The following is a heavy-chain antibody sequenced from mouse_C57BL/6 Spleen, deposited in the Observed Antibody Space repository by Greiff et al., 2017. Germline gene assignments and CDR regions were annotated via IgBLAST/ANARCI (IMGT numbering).Heavy chain of an antibody. CDR3: ARKGYYGSSPQDWYFDV. Sequence: QVQLQQSGPGLVQPSQSLSITCTVSGFSLTSYGVHWVRQSPGKGLEWLGVIWSGGNTDYNAAFISRLSISKDNSKCHVFFKMNSLQADDTAIYYCARKGYYGSSPQDWYFDVWGTGTTVTVSS. J-gene: IGHJ1*03. D-gene: IGHD1-1*01. CDR1: GFSLTSYG. V-gene: IGHV2-2*01. CDR2: IWSGGNT.